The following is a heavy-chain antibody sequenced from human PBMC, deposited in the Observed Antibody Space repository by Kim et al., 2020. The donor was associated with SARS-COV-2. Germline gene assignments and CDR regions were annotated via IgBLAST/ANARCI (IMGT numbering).Heavy chain of an antibody. CDR3: ARDMNWNYAFDI. J-gene: IGHJ3*02. Sequence: YYADSGQGRFTISRDNAKNSLYLQMNSLRAEDTAVYYCARDMNWNYAFDIWGQGTMVTVSS. V-gene: IGHV3-21*01. D-gene: IGHD1-7*01.